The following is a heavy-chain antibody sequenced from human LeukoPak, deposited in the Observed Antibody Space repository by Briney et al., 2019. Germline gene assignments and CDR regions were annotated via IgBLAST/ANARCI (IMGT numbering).Heavy chain of an antibody. D-gene: IGHD4-23*01. CDR2: INHSGST. J-gene: IGHJ1*01. Sequence: SETLSLTCAVYGGSFSGYHWSWIRQPPGKGLEWIGKINHSGSTNYNPSLKSRVTISVDTSKNQFSLKLSSVTAADTAVYYCARLPSYGGNSGYFQHWGQGTLVTVSS. CDR1: GGSFSGYH. CDR3: ARLPSYGGNSGYFQH. V-gene: IGHV4-34*01.